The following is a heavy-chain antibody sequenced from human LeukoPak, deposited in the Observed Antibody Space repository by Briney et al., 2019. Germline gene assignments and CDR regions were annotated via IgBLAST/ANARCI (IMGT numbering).Heavy chain of an antibody. CDR1: GGSISSYY. V-gene: IGHV4-59*01. J-gene: IGHJ4*02. Sequence: KTSETLSLTCTVSGGSISSYYWSRIRQPPGKGLEWIGYIYYSGSTNYNPSLKSRVTISVDTSKNQFSLKLSSVTAADTAVYYCARAPQWLVLFFDYWGQGTLVTVSS. CDR3: ARAPQWLVLFFDY. CDR2: IYYSGST. D-gene: IGHD6-19*01.